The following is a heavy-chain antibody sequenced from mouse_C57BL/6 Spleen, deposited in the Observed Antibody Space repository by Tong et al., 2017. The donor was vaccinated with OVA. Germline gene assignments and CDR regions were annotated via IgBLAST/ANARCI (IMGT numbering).Heavy chain of an antibody. CDR1: GFTFSSYG. Sequence: EVQLQESGGDLVKPGGSLKLSCAASGFTFSSYGMSWVRQTPDKRLEWVATISSGGSYTYYPDSVKGRFTISRDNAKNTLFLQMTSLRSEDTAMYYCAKGYYGLDYWGQGTTLTVSS. J-gene: IGHJ2*01. CDR3: AKGYYGLDY. V-gene: IGHV5-6*01. D-gene: IGHD1-1*01. CDR2: ISSGGSYT.